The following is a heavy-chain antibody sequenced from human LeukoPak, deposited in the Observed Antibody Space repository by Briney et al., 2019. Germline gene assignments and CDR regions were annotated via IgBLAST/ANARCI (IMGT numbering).Heavy chain of an antibody. CDR2: ITGNSSTI. J-gene: IGHJ4*02. CDR1: GFTFSTYT. D-gene: IGHD3-16*01. Sequence: GGSLRLSCAASGFTFSTYTMNWVRQAPGKGLEWLSYITGNSSTIYYADSVKGRFTISRDNAKNSLYLQMNSLRDEDTAVYYCARRASGGGYYFDYWGQGTLVTVSS. V-gene: IGHV3-48*02. CDR3: ARRASGGGYYFDY.